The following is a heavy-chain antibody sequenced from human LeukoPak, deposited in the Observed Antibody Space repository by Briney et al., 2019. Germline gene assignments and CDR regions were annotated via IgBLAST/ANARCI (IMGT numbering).Heavy chain of an antibody. CDR3: ASAYGSFAFDI. J-gene: IGHJ3*02. V-gene: IGHV1-18*01. D-gene: IGHD1-26*01. CDR1: GYTFTNYG. CDR2: ITVYNGNT. Sequence: ASVKVSCKASGYTFTNYGISWVRQAPGHGLEWMGWITVYNGNTNYAQKLQGRVTMTTDTSTTTAYMELRSLRSDDTAVYYCASAYGSFAFDIWGQGTMVTVSS.